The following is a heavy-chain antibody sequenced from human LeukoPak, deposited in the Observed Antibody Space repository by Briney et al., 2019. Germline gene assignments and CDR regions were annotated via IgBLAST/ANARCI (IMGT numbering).Heavy chain of an antibody. V-gene: IGHV1-69*13. Sequence: ASVKVSCKASGGTFSSYAISWVRQAPGQGLEWMGGIIPIFGTANYAQKFQGRVTITADESTSTAYMELSSLRSEDTAVYYCARDQGDNWNNDWFDPWGQGTLVTVSS. J-gene: IGHJ5*02. CDR2: IIPIFGTA. CDR3: ARDQGDNWNNDWFDP. D-gene: IGHD1/OR15-1a*01. CDR1: GGTFSSYA.